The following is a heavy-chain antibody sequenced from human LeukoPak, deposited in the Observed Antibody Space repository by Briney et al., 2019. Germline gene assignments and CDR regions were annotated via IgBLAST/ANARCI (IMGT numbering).Heavy chain of an antibody. CDR2: ISYDGSNK. Sequence: GGSLRLSCAASGFTFSSYGMHWVRQAPGKGLEWVAVISYDGSNKYYADSVKGRFTISRDNTKNTLYLQMNSLRTEDTAIYYCAKEDVVVITIRYFQHWGQGTLVTVSS. CDR3: AKEDVVVITIRYFQH. V-gene: IGHV3-30*18. CDR1: GFTFSSYG. D-gene: IGHD3-22*01. J-gene: IGHJ1*01.